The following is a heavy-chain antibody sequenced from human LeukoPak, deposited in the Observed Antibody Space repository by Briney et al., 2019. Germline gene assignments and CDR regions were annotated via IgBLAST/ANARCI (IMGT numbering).Heavy chain of an antibody. Sequence: SETLSLTCSVSGDSINSRDYWAWIRQPPGKGLEWIGTVNSGGSMYYNASLKSRVAISVDTSKKQFSLRLSSVTAADTAVFYCARENSGSYREFDYWGQGTLVTVSS. J-gene: IGHJ4*02. CDR2: VNSGGSM. V-gene: IGHV4-38-2*02. CDR3: ARENSGSYREFDY. D-gene: IGHD1-26*01. CDR1: GDSINSRDY.